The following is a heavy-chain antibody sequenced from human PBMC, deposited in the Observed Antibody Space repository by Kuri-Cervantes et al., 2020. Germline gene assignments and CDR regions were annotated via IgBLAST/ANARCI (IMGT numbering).Heavy chain of an antibody. J-gene: IGHJ4*02. V-gene: IGHV3-64*02. D-gene: IGHD6-19*01. CDR1: GFTFSNAW. CDR3: AVAVAGTLVDY. CDR2: ISSNGGST. Sequence: GGSLRLSCAASGFTFSNAWMSWVRQAPGKGLEYVSAISSNGGSTYYADSVKGRFTISRDNSKNTLYLQMGSLRADDTAVYYCAVAVAGTLVDYWGQGILVTVSS.